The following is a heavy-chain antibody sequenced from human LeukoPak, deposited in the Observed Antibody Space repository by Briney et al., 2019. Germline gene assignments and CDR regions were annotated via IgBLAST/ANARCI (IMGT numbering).Heavy chain of an antibody. CDR2: IYDSGST. CDR1: GGSVSSYY. CDR3: AREPYYYDHTGFHPRYLDS. D-gene: IGHD3-22*01. Sequence: SETLSLTCTVSGGSVSSYYWNWIRQPPGKGLEWIGYIYDSGSTNYNPSLKSRVTISVDTSKNQFSLQLNSVTPEDTAVYYCAREPYYYDHTGFHPRYLDSWGQGALVSVSS. J-gene: IGHJ4*02. V-gene: IGHV4-59*02.